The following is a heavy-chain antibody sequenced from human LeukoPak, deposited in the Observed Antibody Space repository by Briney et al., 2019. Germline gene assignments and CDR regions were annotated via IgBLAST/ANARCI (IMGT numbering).Heavy chain of an antibody. D-gene: IGHD3-10*01. CDR1: GYSLSDLS. J-gene: IGHJ5*02. CDR2: YEPEEGDT. Sequence: GASVKVSCKVSGYSLSDLSIHWVRQTPGKGLEWMGGYEPEEGDTIYAENFQGRVAMTEYPSTDTVNMLLSNLRFEDTAVYYCATHRPAGRFGTWGQGILVTVSS. CDR3: ATHRPAGRFGT. V-gene: IGHV1-24*01.